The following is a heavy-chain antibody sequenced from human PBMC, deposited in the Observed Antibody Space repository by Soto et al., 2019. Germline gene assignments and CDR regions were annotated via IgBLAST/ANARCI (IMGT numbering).Heavy chain of an antibody. J-gene: IGHJ6*02. V-gene: IGHV3-53*01. D-gene: IGHD1-26*01. CDR3: ARDPRIVGATYYGMDV. CDR2: IYSGGST. Sequence: EVPLVESGGGLIQPGGSLRLSCAASGFTVSSNYMSWVRQAPGKGLEWVSVIYSGGSTYYADSVKGRFTISRDNSKNTLYLQMNSLRAEDTAVYYCARDPRIVGATYYGMDVWGQGTTVTVSS. CDR1: GFTVSSNY.